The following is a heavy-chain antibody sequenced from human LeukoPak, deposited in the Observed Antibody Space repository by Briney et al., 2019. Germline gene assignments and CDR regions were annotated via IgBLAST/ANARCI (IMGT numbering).Heavy chain of an antibody. CDR1: GFTFSDYA. Sequence: GGSLRLSCAASGFTFSDYAMSWVRQAPGKGLEWVSTISGSGGSTYYADSVKGRFTISRDSSKNTLYLQMNNLRPEDTAVYYCARLHNLNCDYWGLGTLVTVSS. V-gene: IGHV3-23*01. J-gene: IGHJ4*02. CDR3: ARLHNLNCDY. CDR2: ISGSGGST. D-gene: IGHD1-14*01.